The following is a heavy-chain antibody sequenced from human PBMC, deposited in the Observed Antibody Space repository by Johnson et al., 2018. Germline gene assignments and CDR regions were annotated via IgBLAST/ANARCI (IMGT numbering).Heavy chain of an antibody. V-gene: IGHV4-34*01. CDR3: ARGQGTMDV. CDR2: INHSGST. J-gene: IGHJ6*03. CDR1: GGSFSDYS. Sequence: QVQLQQWGAGLLKPSETLSLRCAVYGGSFSDYSWNWIRQPPGKGLEWIGEINHSGSTTYNPSLKSRVTISVDTSNKQFSLKLSSVTAADTAMYYCARGQGTMDVWGKGTTVTVSS. D-gene: IGHD1-1*01.